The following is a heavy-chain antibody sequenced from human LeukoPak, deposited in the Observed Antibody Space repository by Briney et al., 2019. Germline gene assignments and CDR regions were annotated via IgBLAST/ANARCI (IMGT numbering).Heavy chain of an antibody. Sequence: GGSLRLSCAASGFTFNTYAMAWVRQAPEKGLEWFSSITDSGISTYYADSVKGRFTISRDNSKNTLYLQMNSLRAEDTAVYYCAKGSRGSYDYWGQGTLVTVSS. V-gene: IGHV3-23*01. CDR2: ITDSGIST. CDR3: AKGSRGSYDY. CDR1: GFTFNTYA. J-gene: IGHJ4*02. D-gene: IGHD1-26*01.